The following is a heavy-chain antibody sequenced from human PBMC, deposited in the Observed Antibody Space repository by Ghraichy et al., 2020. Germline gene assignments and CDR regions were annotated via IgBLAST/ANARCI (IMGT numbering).Heavy chain of an antibody. CDR1: GGPFSSYA. CDR2: IIPMFGTV. Sequence: SVKVSCKASGGPFSSYAISWVRQAPGQGLEWMGGIIPMFGTVNYAQKFQGRVTITADESTSTAYMELSSLRSEDTAVYFCARGIGTRIYGSGSYYYYYYAMDVWGQGTTVTVSS. CDR3: ARGIGTRIYGSGSYYYYYYAMDV. J-gene: IGHJ6*02. D-gene: IGHD3-10*01. V-gene: IGHV1-69*13.